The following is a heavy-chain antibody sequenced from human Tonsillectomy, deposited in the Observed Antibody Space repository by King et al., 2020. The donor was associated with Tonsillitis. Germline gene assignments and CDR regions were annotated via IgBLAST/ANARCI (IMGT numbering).Heavy chain of an antibody. Sequence: VQLVESGGGVVQPGRSLRLSCAASGFTFSSYATHWVRQAPGKGLEWVAVISYDGRNKYYADSVKGRFTISRDNSKNTLYLQMNSLRAEDTSVYYCAKDSTDGITPRADDPPFDYWGQGTLVTVSS. CDR1: GFTFSSYA. CDR2: ISYDGRNK. CDR3: AKDSTDGITPRADDPPFDY. J-gene: IGHJ4*02. V-gene: IGHV3-30*18. D-gene: IGHD6-6*01.